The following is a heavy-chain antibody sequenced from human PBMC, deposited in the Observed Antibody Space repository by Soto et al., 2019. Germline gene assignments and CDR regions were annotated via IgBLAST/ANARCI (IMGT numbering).Heavy chain of an antibody. V-gene: IGHV6-1*01. J-gene: IGHJ6*02. D-gene: IGHD1-7*01. Sequence: SQTLSLTCAISGDSVSSNSAAWNWIRQSPSRGLEWLGRTYYRSKWYNDYAVSVKSRITINPDTSKNQFSLQLNSVTPEDTAVYYCAKDLSGTREVYYYYGMDVWGQGTTVTVSS. CDR2: TYYRSKWYN. CDR1: GDSVSSNSAA. CDR3: AKDLSGTREVYYYYGMDV.